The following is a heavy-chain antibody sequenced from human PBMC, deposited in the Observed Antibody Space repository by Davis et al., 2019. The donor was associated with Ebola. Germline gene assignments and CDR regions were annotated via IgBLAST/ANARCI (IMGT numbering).Heavy chain of an antibody. V-gene: IGHV3-23*01. CDR3: ARDTWYSGDDNGGD. CDR1: GFTFSSYA. J-gene: IGHJ4*02. D-gene: IGHD1-26*01. CDR2: IIGSGGIT. Sequence: GESLKISCAASGFTFSSYAMSWVRQAPGKGLEWVSAIIGSGGITYYADSVKGRFTVSRDNSRNILYLQMNSLRAEDTAVYYCARDTWYSGDDNGGDWGQGTLVTVSS.